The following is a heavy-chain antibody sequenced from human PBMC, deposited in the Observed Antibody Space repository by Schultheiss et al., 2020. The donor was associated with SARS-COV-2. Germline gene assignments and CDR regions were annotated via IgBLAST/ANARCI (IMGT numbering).Heavy chain of an antibody. CDR3: AGYYDFWSGETSDY. V-gene: IGHV4-30-4*01. D-gene: IGHD3-3*01. Sequence: SETLSLTCTVSGGSISTSNYYWSWIRQPPGKGLEWIGYIYYSGSTYYNPSLKSRVTISVDTSKNQFSLKLSSVTAADTAVYYCAGYYDFWSGETSDYWGQGTLVTVSS. CDR1: GGSISTSNYY. CDR2: IYYSGST. J-gene: IGHJ4*02.